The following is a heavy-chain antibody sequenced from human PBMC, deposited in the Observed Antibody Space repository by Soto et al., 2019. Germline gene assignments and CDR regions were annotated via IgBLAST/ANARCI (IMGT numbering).Heavy chain of an antibody. CDR3: ARVAVAASFDY. V-gene: IGHV3-64*07. D-gene: IGHD6-19*01. CDR2: ISNNGGST. Sequence: EVQLVESGGGLVQPGGSLRLSCAASGFTFSGYAMHWVRQAPGKGLEYVSAISNNGGSTYYADSVKGRFTISRDNSKNTLYLQMGSLRTEDMAVYYCARVAVAASFDYWGQGTLVTVSS. CDR1: GFTFSGYA. J-gene: IGHJ4*02.